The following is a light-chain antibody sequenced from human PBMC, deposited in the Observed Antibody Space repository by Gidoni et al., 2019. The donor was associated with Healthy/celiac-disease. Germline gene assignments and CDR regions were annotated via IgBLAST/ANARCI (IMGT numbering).Light chain of an antibody. CDR1: SSDVGGYNS. Sequence: QSALTQPRSVSASPGQPVTISCTGTSSDVGGYNSVSWYQQHPGKAPKRMLYDFSKRPSGVPDRFSGSKSGNTASLTISGLQAEDEADYYCCSYAGSYTLGVFGGGTKLTVL. J-gene: IGLJ2*01. V-gene: IGLV2-11*01. CDR3: CSYAGSYTLGV. CDR2: DFS.